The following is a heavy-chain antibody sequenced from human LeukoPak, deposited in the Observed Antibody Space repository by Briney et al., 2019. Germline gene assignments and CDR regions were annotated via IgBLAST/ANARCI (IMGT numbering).Heavy chain of an antibody. V-gene: IGHV3-74*01. D-gene: IGHD5-12*01. CDR2: ISRGASRT. CDR1: GFTFSNHW. Sequence: GGSLRLSCAASGFTFSNHWMHWVRQAPGKGLMWVSRISRGASRTDYADSVKGRFTISRDNSKSTLYLQMNSLRAEDTAIYYCAKNGWLRSSGLWGDYWGQGALVTVSS. J-gene: IGHJ4*02. CDR3: AKNGWLRSSGLWGDY.